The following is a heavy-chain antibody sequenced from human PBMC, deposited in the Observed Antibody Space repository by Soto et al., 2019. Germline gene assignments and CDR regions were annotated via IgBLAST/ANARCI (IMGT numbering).Heavy chain of an antibody. CDR2: IGPKSGDT. V-gene: IGHV1-2*02. Sequence: QVQLVQSGAEVKESGASVKVSCKASGYTFSGYYIHWVRQAPGQAPEWVGEIGPKSGDTRYAQKFQGRVTMTKDTSITTVYMELRNLSPDDTAVYFCGKGRSGEIDIFYWGQGTLVTVHS. CDR3: GKGRSGEIDIFY. J-gene: IGHJ4*02. D-gene: IGHD1-26*01. CDR1: GYTFSGYY.